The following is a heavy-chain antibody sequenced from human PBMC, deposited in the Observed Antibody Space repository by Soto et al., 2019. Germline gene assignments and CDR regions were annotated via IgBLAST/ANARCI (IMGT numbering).Heavy chain of an antibody. V-gene: IGHV3-33*01. Sequence: QVQLVESGGGVVQPGRSLRRSCAASGFTFSSYGMHWVRQAPGKGLEWVAVIWYDGSNKYYADSVKGRFTISRDNSKNTLYLQLNSLRAEDTAVYYCAREKRPDFDYWGQGTLVTVSS. CDR3: AREKRPDFDY. CDR1: GFTFSSYG. CDR2: IWYDGSNK. J-gene: IGHJ4*02.